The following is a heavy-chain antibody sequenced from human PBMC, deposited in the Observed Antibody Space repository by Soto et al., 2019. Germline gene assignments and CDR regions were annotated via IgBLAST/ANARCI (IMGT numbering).Heavy chain of an antibody. CDR2: IYYSGST. CDR3: ARDRGGSESGYSLYYYYGMDV. V-gene: IGHV4-30-4*08. J-gene: IGHJ6*02. CDR1: GGSISSGGYY. Sequence: PSETLSLTCTVSGGSISSGGYYWSWIRQHPGKGLEWIGYIYYSGSTYYNPSLKSRVTISVDTSKNQFSLKLSSVTAADTAVYYCARDRGGSESGYSLYYYYGMDVWGQGTTVTVSS. D-gene: IGHD3-3*01.